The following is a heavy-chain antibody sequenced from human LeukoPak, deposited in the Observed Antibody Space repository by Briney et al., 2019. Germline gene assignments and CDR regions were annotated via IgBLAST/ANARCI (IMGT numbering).Heavy chain of an antibody. CDR1: GYTFTGYY. D-gene: IGHD6-13*01. J-gene: IGHJ6*03. CDR3: ARGPPYTTTWTPSGVYMDV. Sequence: ASVKVSCKASGYTFTGYYMHWVRQAPGQGLEWMGWINPNSGGTNYAQKFQGRVTMTRDTSISTAYMELSRLTSDDTAVYYCARGPPYTTTWTPSGVYMDVWDEGTTVTVSS. CDR2: INPNSGGT. V-gene: IGHV1-2*02.